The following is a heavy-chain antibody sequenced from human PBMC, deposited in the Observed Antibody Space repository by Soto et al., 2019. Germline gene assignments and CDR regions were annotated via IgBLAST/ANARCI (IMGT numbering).Heavy chain of an antibody. CDR3: ARGNLGDPGGSDAFDI. CDR1: GGTFSSYA. CDR2: IIPIFGTA. J-gene: IGHJ3*02. V-gene: IGHV1-69*13. Sequence: ASVKVSCKASGGTFSSYAISWVRQAPGQGLEWMGGIIPIFGTANYAQKFQGRVTITADESTSTAYMELSSLRSEDTAVYYCARGNLGDPGGSDAFDIWGQGTMVTVSS. D-gene: IGHD3-16*01.